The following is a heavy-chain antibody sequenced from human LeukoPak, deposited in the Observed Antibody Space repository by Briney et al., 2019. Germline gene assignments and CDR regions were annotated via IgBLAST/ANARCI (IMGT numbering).Heavy chain of an antibody. Sequence: PSETLSLTCAVYGGSFSGHYWSWVRQSPGKGLEWIGESDHSGSTNYNPSLKSRVTVSVDTSKNQFSLRVTSVTAADTAVYYCARARGTVAIDYWGQGTLVTVSS. CDR2: SDHSGST. CDR1: GGSFSGHY. CDR3: ARARGTVAIDY. D-gene: IGHD6-19*01. J-gene: IGHJ4*02. V-gene: IGHV4-34*01.